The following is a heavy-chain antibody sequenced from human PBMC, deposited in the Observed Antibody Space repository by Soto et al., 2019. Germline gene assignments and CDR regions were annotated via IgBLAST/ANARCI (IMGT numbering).Heavy chain of an antibody. CDR2: IYHSGST. CDR1: GYSISSGYY. Sequence: SETLSLTCAVSGYSISSGYYWGWIRQPPGKGLEWIGSIYHSGSTYYNPSLKSRVTISVDTSKNQFSLKLSSVTAADTAVYYCARVARSTIFAYFDYCHQGPLGTFSS. CDR3: ARVARSTIFAYFDY. V-gene: IGHV4-38-2*01. D-gene: IGHD3-3*01. J-gene: IGHJ4*02.